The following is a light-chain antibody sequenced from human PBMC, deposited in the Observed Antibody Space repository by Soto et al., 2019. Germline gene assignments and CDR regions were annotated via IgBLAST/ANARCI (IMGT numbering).Light chain of an antibody. CDR3: QPVKSYPRN. Sequence: DIQWTQSPFFRSASGGGRVTITCRTSQSVTNNLAWYQQKPGKTPTLLIYQESTLQSGVPSRFSGSKYGSQFTLTIESLQPEDFATYYCQPVKSYPRNFGGGTKVDIK. CDR1: QSVTNN. CDR2: QES. V-gene: IGKV1-9*01. J-gene: IGKJ4*01.